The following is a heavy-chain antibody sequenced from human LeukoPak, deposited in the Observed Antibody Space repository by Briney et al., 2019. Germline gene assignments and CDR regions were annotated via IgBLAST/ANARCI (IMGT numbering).Heavy chain of an antibody. CDR2: ISPYNGNT. V-gene: IGHV1-18*01. D-gene: IGHD3-10*01. CDR3: ARDRIWLATNYYMDV. J-gene: IGHJ6*03. Sequence: GASVKVSCKASGYTFTSYGISWVRQAPGQGLEWMGWISPYNGNTNYAQKLQGRVTMTTDTSTSTAYMELRSLRSDDTAVYYCARDRIWLATNYYMDVWGKGTTVTVSS. CDR1: GYTFTSYG.